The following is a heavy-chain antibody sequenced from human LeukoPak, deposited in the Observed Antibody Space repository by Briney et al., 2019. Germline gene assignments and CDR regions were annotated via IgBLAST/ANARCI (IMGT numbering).Heavy chain of an antibody. J-gene: IGHJ4*02. Sequence: SVKVSCKASGGTFTSYAISWVRQAPGQGLEWMGGIIPIFGTANYAQKFQGRVTITADKSTSTAYMELSSLRSEDTAVYYCASHDHCSSTSCTYFDYWGQGTLVTVSS. D-gene: IGHD2-2*01. CDR1: GGTFTSYA. V-gene: IGHV1-69*06. CDR2: IIPIFGTA. CDR3: ASHDHCSSTSCTYFDY.